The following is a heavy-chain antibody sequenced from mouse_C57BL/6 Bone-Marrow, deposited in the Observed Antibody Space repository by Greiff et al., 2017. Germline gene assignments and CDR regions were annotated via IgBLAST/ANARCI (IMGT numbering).Heavy chain of an antibody. D-gene: IGHD1-1*01. V-gene: IGHV1-64*01. CDR1: GYTFTSYW. Sequence: VQLQQPGAELVKPGASVKLSCKASGYTFTSYWMHWVKQRPGQGLEWIGMIHPNSGSTNYNEKFKSKATLTVDKSSSTAYMQLSSLTSEDSAVYYCASPYYYGSRVYAMDYWGQGTSVTVSS. J-gene: IGHJ4*01. CDR3: ASPYYYGSRVYAMDY. CDR2: IHPNSGST.